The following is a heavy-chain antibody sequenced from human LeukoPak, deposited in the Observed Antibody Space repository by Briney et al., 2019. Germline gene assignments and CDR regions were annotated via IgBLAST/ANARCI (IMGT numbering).Heavy chain of an antibody. J-gene: IGHJ3*02. D-gene: IGHD3-22*01. Sequence: GASVKVSCKASGYTFTSYAMNWVRQAPGQGLEWMGWINTNTGNPTYAQGFTGRFVFSLDTSVSTAYLQISSLKAEDTAVYYCARVYYYDSSGYYRDDGAFDIWGQGTMVTVSS. V-gene: IGHV7-4-1*02. CDR1: GYTFTSYA. CDR3: ARVYYYDSSGYYRDDGAFDI. CDR2: INTNTGNP.